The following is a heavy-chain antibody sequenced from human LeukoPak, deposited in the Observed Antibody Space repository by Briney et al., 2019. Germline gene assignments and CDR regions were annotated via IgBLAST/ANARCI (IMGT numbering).Heavy chain of an antibody. CDR2: INPNSGDT. V-gene: IGHV1-2*02. CDR1: GYTFTAYY. Sequence: ASVKVPCRASGYTFTAYYIHWVRQAPGQGLEWMGWINPNSGDTTLPQRVQGRVTMTRDKSMITAYMELSSLTSDDTDMYYCAGGPTLGLDTWGQGPMVTVSS. CDR3: AGGPTLGLDT. J-gene: IGHJ3*02.